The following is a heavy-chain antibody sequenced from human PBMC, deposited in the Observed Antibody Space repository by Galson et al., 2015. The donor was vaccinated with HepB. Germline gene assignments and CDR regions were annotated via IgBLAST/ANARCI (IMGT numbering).Heavy chain of an antibody. D-gene: IGHD6-6*01. J-gene: IGHJ4*02. CDR3: AISGLAARRDALFDY. Sequence: SLRLSCAASGLIFSNYDMGWVRQAPWKGLEWVSTINRSGGRTYYADSVKGRLTISRDNSKNTLYLQMNSLRAEDTAVYYCAISGLAARRDALFDYWGQGILVTVSS. V-gene: IGHV3-23*01. CDR1: GLIFSNYD. CDR2: INRSGGRT.